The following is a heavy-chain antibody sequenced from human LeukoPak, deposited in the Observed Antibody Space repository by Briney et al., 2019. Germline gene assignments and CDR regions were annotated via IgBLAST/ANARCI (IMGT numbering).Heavy chain of an antibody. J-gene: IGHJ6*04. CDR3: ARDRGSPDRTTGRSYGMDV. CDR1: GYTFTGYY. CDR2: INPNSGGT. V-gene: IGHV1-2*04. D-gene: IGHD1-1*01. Sequence: ASVKVSCKASGYTFTGYYMHWVRQAPGQGLEWMGWINPNSGGTNYAQKFQGWVTMTRDTSISTAYMELSRLRPDDTAVYYCARDRGSPDRTTGRSYGMDVWGKGTTVTVSS.